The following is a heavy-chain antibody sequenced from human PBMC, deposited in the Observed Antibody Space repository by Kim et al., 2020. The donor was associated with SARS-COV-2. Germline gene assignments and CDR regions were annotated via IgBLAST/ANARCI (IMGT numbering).Heavy chain of an antibody. CDR3: AREGGSGYYYGMDV. J-gene: IGHJ6*02. Sequence: GGSLRLSCAASGFTFSSYAMHWVRQAPGKGLEWVAVISYDGSNKYYADSVKGRFTISRDNSKNTLYLQMNSLRAEDTAVYYCAREGGSGYYYGMDVWGQGTTVTVSS. V-gene: IGHV3-30*04. CDR2: ISYDGSNK. CDR1: GFTFSSYA. D-gene: IGHD3-10*01.